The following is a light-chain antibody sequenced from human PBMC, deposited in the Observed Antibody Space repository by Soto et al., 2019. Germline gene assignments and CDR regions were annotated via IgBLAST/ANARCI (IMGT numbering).Light chain of an antibody. CDR2: EVT. CDR1: SSDVGGYNY. V-gene: IGLV2-8*01. Sequence: QSALTQPPSASGSPGQSVTISCTGTSSDVGGYNYVSWYQQYPGKAPKLMIYEVTKRPSGVPDRFSGSKSGNTASLTVSGLQAEDEADYYCSSYAGSNTPVVFGGGTKVTVL. CDR3: SSYAGSNTPVV. J-gene: IGLJ2*01.